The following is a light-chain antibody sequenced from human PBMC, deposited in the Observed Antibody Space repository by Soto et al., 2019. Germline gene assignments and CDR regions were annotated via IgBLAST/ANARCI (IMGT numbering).Light chain of an antibody. J-gene: IGLJ2*01. V-gene: IGLV2-8*01. Sequence: QSALTQPPSASGSPGQSVTISCTGTSSDVGAYNYVSWYQQHPGKAPKLILFEVNKRPSGVPDRFSGSKSGNTASLTVSGLQPEDEADYYFTSFAGSNNLGLFGGGTKVTVL. CDR3: TSFAGSNNLGL. CDR1: SSDVGAYNY. CDR2: EVN.